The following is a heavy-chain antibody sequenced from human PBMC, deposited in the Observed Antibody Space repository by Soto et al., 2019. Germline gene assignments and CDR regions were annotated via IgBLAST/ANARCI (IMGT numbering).Heavy chain of an antibody. J-gene: IGHJ4*02. Sequence: ASVKVSCKASGYTFTNSLIHWVRQAPGQGLEWMGIINPSGGSTSYAQKFQGRVTMTRDTSTSTVYMELSSLRSEDTAVYYCARETNYDILTGSRPYYFDYWGQGTLVTSPQ. CDR2: INPSGGST. V-gene: IGHV1-46*01. D-gene: IGHD3-9*01. CDR3: ARETNYDILTGSRPYYFDY. CDR1: GYTFTNSL.